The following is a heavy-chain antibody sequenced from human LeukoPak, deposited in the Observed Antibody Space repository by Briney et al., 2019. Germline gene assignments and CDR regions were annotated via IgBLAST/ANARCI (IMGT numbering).Heavy chain of an antibody. CDR2: IHTSGST. Sequence: PSETLSLTCTVSGASISGYYWSWLRQPPGKELEWIGYIHTSGSTRFNPSLQSRVTLSFDTSKDQFSLKLTSLTAADTAVYYCARDRGTWNYLYWFDPWGQGTLVTVSS. V-gene: IGHV4-4*09. CDR1: GASISGYY. J-gene: IGHJ5*02. CDR3: ARDRGTWNYLYWFDP. D-gene: IGHD1-7*01.